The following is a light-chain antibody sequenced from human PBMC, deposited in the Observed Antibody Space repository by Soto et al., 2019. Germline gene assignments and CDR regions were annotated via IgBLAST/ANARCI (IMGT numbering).Light chain of an antibody. V-gene: IGKV3-20*01. Sequence: EIVLTQSPGTLSLPPAQRPTLYYRASQIVSSSYLGWYQQKPGQAPRRLIYGASSRATGIPDRFSGSGSGTDVTLTIRRLEPEDFAVYYCQQYGSSPTGTFGQGTKVDIK. CDR2: GAS. CDR1: QIVSSSY. CDR3: QQYGSSPTGT. J-gene: IGKJ1*01.